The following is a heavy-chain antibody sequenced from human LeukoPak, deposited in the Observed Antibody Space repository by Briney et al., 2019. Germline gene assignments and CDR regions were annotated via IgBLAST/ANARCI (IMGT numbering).Heavy chain of an antibody. CDR1: GYMFTGYY. V-gene: IGHV1-2*02. CDR2: INPNSGGT. D-gene: IGHD6-13*01. Sequence: GASVKVSCKASGYMFTGYYMHWVRQAPGQGLEWMGWINPNSGGTNHTQNFQGRVTMTRDTSISTAYMELSRLRSDDTAVYYCARGPAAGTYDYWGQGTLVTVSS. CDR3: ARGPAAGTYDY. J-gene: IGHJ4*02.